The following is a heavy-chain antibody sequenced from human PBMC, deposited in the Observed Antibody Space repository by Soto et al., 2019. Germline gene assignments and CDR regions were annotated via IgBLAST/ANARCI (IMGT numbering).Heavy chain of an antibody. Sequence: PGGSLRLSCAASGFTFSSYEMNWVRQAPGKGLEWVSYISSSGSTIYYADSVKGRFTISRDNAKNSLYLQMNSLRAEDTAVYYCATLGYQLLTNRGVGKDVWGQGTTVTVSS. J-gene: IGHJ6*02. CDR2: ISSSGSTI. V-gene: IGHV3-48*03. D-gene: IGHD2-2*01. CDR1: GFTFSSYE. CDR3: ATLGYQLLTNRGVGKDV.